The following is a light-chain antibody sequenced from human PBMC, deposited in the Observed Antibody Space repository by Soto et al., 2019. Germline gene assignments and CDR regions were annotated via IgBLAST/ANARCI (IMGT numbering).Light chain of an antibody. V-gene: IGKV3-15*01. CDR3: QQYNNWPPTT. J-gene: IGKJ1*01. Sequence: TGERATLSCRASQSVSSNLAWYQQKPGQAPRLLIYGASTRATGIPARFSGSGSGTKFTLTISSLQSEDFAVYYCQQYNNWPPTTFGQGTKV. CDR1: QSVSSN. CDR2: GAS.